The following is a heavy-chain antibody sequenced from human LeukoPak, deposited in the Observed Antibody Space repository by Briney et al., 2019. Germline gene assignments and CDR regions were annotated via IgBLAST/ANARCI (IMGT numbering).Heavy chain of an antibody. CDR3: ARDADGNLDH. J-gene: IGHJ4*02. Sequence: GGSLRLSCAASGFSFSDFYMNWVRRAPGRGLEWVSFIGVGSSSTKYYADSVKGRFTISRDNAKNSLYLQMSSPRDEDTAVYYCARDADGNLDHWGQGTLVTVSS. V-gene: IGHV3-48*02. CDR1: GFSFSDFY. CDR2: IGVGSSSTK. D-gene: IGHD4-23*01.